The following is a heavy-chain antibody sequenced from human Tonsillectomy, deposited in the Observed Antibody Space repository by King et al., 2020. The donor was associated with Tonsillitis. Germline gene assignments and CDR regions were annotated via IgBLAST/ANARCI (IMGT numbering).Heavy chain of an antibody. CDR3: VKDCSGGSCYSDYFDS. V-gene: IGHV3-64D*06. J-gene: IGHJ4*02. Sequence: VQLVESGGGLVQPGGSLRLSCSASGFTFSSYAMHWVRQAPGKGLEWVSAISRNGGTTCYTDSVKGRFTFSRDNSKNTLYLQMSGLRAEDTAVYFCVKDCSGGSCYSDYFDSWGQGTLVTVSS. CDR2: ISRNGGTT. CDR1: GFTFSSYA. D-gene: IGHD2-15*01.